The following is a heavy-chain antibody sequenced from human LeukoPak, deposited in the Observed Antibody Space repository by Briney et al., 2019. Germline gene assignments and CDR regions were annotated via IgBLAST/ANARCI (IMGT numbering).Heavy chain of an antibody. D-gene: IGHD3-22*01. CDR3: ARGNSYYDSSDYFPWESFQH. J-gene: IGHJ1*01. V-gene: IGHV4-59*01. CDR2: IYYSGST. Sequence: PSGTLSLTCTVSGGSISSYYWSWIRQPPGKGLEWIGYIYYSGSTNYNPSLKSRVTISVDTSENQFSLNLSSVTAADTAVYYCARGNSYYDSSDYFPWESFQHWGQGTLVTVSS. CDR1: GGSISSYY.